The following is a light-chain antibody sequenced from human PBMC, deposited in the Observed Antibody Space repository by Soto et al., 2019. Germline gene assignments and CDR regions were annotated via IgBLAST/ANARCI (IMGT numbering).Light chain of an antibody. V-gene: IGLV2-11*01. CDR1: SSDVGDYNS. CDR3: CSYVGGYPYV. Sequence: QSGLTQPRSVSGSPGQSVTVSCIGTSSDVGDYNSVSWYQQHPGKAPKLMIYDVSKRPSGVPDRFSGYKSGNTASLTISGHQAEDEADYYCCSYVGGYPYVFGIGTKLTVL. J-gene: IGLJ1*01. CDR2: DVS.